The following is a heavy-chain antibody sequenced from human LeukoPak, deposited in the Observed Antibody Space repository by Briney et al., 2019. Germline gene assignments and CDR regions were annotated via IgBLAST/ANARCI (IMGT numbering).Heavy chain of an antibody. V-gene: IGHV3-21*04. Sequence: GGSLRLSCAASGFTFSSYSMNWVRQAPGKGLEWVSSTSSSSSYIYYADSVKGRFTISRDNSKNTLYLQMNSLRAEDTAVYYCARDSYYGSGSYYRYTFDYWGQGTLVTVSS. J-gene: IGHJ4*02. CDR1: GFTFSSYS. CDR3: ARDSYYGSGSYYRYTFDY. D-gene: IGHD3-10*01. CDR2: TSSSSSYI.